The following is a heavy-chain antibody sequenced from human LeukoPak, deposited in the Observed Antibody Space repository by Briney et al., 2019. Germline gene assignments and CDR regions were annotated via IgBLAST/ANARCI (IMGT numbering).Heavy chain of an antibody. J-gene: IGHJ4*02. CDR3: AREGLKYNFDY. CDR2: IYYSGST. D-gene: IGHD2/OR15-2a*01. CDR1: GGSISSYY. Sequence: PSETLSLTCTASGGSISSYYWSWIRQPPGKGLEWVGYIYYSGSTNYNPSLKNRVTISVDTSKNQFSLKLSSVTAADTAVYYCAREGLKYNFDYWGQGTLVTVSS. V-gene: IGHV4-59*01.